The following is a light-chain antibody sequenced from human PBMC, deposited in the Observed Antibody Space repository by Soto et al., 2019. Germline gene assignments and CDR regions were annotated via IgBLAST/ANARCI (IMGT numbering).Light chain of an antibody. CDR2: AAS. CDR1: QSISSSY. Sequence: EIVLTQSPGTLSLSPGERGTLSCRASQSISSSYLAWYQQKPGQAPRLLIYAASSRATGIPDSFSGSGSGTDFALTISRLEPEDFAGYYCQQYGSSPWTFGQGTNVEIK. J-gene: IGKJ1*01. V-gene: IGKV3-20*01. CDR3: QQYGSSPWT.